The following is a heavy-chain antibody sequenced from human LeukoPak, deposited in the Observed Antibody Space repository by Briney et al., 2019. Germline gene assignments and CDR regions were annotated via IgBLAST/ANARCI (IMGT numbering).Heavy chain of an antibody. CDR2: IYSGGST. CDR1: GFTVSSNY. Sequence: GGSLRLSCAASGFTVSSNYMSWVRQAPGKGLEWVSVIYSGGSTYYADSVKGRFTISRDNSKNTLYLQMNSLRAEDTAVYYCARVQLWIGYNWFDPWGQGTLVTVSS. CDR3: ARVQLWIGYNWFDP. V-gene: IGHV3-53*01. D-gene: IGHD5-18*01. J-gene: IGHJ5*02.